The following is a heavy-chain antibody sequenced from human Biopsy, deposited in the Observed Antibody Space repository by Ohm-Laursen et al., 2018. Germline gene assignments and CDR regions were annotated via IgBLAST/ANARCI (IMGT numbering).Heavy chain of an antibody. CDR3: AADINVWNVNY. Sequence: SSVKVSCKASGGTFQKYGVTWVRQAPGQGLEWMGGIIPMLGTVQYARKLRGRVTITADKPTSTAYMELTSLTSDDTAVYYCAADINVWNVNYWGQGTQVTVSS. V-gene: IGHV1-69*06. CDR1: GGTFQKYG. J-gene: IGHJ4*02. D-gene: IGHD1-1*01. CDR2: IIPMLGTV.